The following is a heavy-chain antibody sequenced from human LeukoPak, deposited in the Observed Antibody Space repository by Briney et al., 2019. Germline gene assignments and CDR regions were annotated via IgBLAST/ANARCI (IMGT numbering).Heavy chain of an antibody. V-gene: IGHV1-69*05. CDR3: AREGGSSWYMGASFDY. J-gene: IGHJ4*02. Sequence: SVKVSCKASGGTFSSYAISWVRQAPGQGLEWMGGIIPIFGTANYAQKFQGRVTITTDESTSTAYMELSSPRSEDTAVYYCAREGGSSWYMGASFDYWGQGTLVTVSS. CDR1: GGTFSSYA. CDR2: IIPIFGTA. D-gene: IGHD6-13*01.